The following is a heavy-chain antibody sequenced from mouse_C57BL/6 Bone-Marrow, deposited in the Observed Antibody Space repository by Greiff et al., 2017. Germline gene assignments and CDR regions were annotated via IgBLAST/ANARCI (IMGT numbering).Heavy chain of an antibody. D-gene: IGHD2-3*01. CDR2: ISDGGSYT. CDR3: ARDGDGYYGVAY. CDR1: GFTFSSYA. Sequence: EVQVVESGGGLVKPGGSLKLSCAASGFTFSSYAMSWVRQTPEKRLEWVATISDGGSYTYYPDNVKGRFTISRDNAKNNLYLQMSHLKSEDTAMYYCARDGDGYYGVAYWGQGTLVTVSA. J-gene: IGHJ3*01. V-gene: IGHV5-4*01.